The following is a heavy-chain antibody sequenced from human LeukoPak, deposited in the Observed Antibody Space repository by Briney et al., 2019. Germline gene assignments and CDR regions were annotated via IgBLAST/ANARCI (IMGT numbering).Heavy chain of an antibody. D-gene: IGHD6-19*01. CDR2: IYHSGST. CDR1: GGSISSGGYY. J-gene: IGHJ4*02. V-gene: IGHV4-30-2*01. Sequence: SETLSLTCTVSGGSISSGGYYWSWIRQPPGKGLEWIGYIYHSGSTYYNPSLKSRVTISVDTSKNQFSLKLSSVTAADTAVYYCARVRQWLVHGFDYWGQGTLVTVSS. CDR3: ARVRQWLVHGFDY.